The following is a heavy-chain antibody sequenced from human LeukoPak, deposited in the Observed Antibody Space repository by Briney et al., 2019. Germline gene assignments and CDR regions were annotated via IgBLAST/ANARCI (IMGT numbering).Heavy chain of an antibody. CDR1: GFTFSDYY. CDR3: ARDLRVRPLIAFDI. CDR2: ISSSGSTI. V-gene: IGHV3-11*04. J-gene: IGHJ3*02. Sequence: GGSLRLSCAASGFTFSDYYMSWIRQAPGKGLEWVSYISSSGSTIYYADSVKGRFTISRDNAKNSLYLQMNSLRAEDTAVYYCARDLRVRPLIAFDIWGQGTMVTVSS. D-gene: IGHD4-17*01.